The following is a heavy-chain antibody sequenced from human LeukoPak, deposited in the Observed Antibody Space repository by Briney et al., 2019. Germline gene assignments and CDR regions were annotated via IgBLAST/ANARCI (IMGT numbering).Heavy chain of an antibody. CDR3: ARGYPAMVSAPDY. CDR1: GFTFSSYA. D-gene: IGHD5-18*01. CDR2: ISASGGST. Sequence: GGSLRLSCAASGFTFSSYAMSWVRQAPGKGLEWVSAISASGGSTHYADSVKGRFTISRDNSKNTLYLQMNSLRAEDTAVYYCARGYPAMVSAPDYWGQGTLVTVSS. J-gene: IGHJ4*02. V-gene: IGHV3-23*01.